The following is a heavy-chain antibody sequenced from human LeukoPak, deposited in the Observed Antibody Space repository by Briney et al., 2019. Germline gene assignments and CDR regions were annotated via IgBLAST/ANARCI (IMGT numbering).Heavy chain of an antibody. CDR3: ASPKYNACSSTSCRVVPFDY. Sequence: GGSLRLSCAASGLTFSSYAMHWVRQAPGKGLEWVAVISYDGSNKYYADSVKGRFTISRDNSKNTLYLQMNSLRAEDTAVYYCASPKYNACSSTSCRVVPFDYWGQGTLVTVSS. V-gene: IGHV3-30-3*01. D-gene: IGHD2-2*01. CDR1: GLTFSSYA. CDR2: ISYDGSNK. J-gene: IGHJ4*02.